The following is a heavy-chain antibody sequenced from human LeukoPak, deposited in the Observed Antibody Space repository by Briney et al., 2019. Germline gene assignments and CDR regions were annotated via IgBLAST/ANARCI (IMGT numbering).Heavy chain of an antibody. CDR2: IHYSVTT. J-gene: IGHJ6*02. CDR1: GGSVSSGTYF. CDR3: ARGMTTVPGDYGMDV. Sequence: PSETLSLTCTVSGGSVSSGTYFWPWVRQPPGKGLEWIGHIHYSVTTNYNPSLKSRVTMSLDTSKNQFSLKLSSVTAADTAVYYCARGMTTVPGDYGMDVWGQGTTVTVSS. V-gene: IGHV4-61*01. D-gene: IGHD4-11*01.